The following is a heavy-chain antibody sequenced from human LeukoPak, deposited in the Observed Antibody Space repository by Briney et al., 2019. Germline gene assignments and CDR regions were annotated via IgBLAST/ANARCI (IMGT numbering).Heavy chain of an antibody. CDR1: GGSISSSF. CDR2: IYTSGTT. CDR3: ARGGYSTSWYEWFDP. D-gene: IGHD6-13*01. V-gene: IGHV4-4*07. Sequence: LETLSLTCSVSGGSISSSFWSWIRQPAGRGLEWIGHIYTSGTTTYNPSLESRVTMSVDTSKNQFSLNLTSVTAADTAVYYCARGGYSTSWYEWFDPWGQGTLVTISS. J-gene: IGHJ5*02.